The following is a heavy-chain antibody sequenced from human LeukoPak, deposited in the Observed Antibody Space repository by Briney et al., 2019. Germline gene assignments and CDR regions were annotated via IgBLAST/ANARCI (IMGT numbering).Heavy chain of an antibody. D-gene: IGHD2-21*02. J-gene: IGHJ4*02. CDR2: IYNSGST. CDR3: ARGDLTH. V-gene: IGHV4-59*01. CDR1: GGSISSYY. Sequence: SETLSLTCTVSGGSISSYYWSWLRQPPGKGLEWVGYIYNSGSTNYNPSLKSRVTISVDTSKNQFSLKLSSVTAADTAVYYCARGDLTHWGQGTLVTVSS.